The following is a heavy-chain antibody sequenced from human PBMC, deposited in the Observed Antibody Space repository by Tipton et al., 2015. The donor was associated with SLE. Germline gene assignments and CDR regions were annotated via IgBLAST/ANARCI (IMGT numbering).Heavy chain of an antibody. Sequence: SLRLSCAASGFTFSSYSMNWVRQAPGKGLEWVAFIRYDGSDKFYADSVKGRFTISRDNPKNTLYLQMNSLRSEDTAVYYCARDDRGINGEYWGQGTLVTVSS. CDR1: GFTFSSYS. CDR3: ARDDRGINGEY. CDR2: IRYDGSDK. V-gene: IGHV3-30*02. J-gene: IGHJ4*02. D-gene: IGHD3-10*01.